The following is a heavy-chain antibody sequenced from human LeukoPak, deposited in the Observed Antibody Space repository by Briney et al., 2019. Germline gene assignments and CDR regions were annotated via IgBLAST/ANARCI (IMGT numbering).Heavy chain of an antibody. CDR3: ARRTSHYPGLDV. CDR2: FSYTGTT. V-gene: IGHV4-59*08. J-gene: IGHJ6*02. CDR1: GDSLNIYY. D-gene: IGHD3/OR15-3a*01. Sequence: SETLSLTCSVSGDSLNIYYWTWVRQSPGKGLEWIVYFSYTGTTNYNPSLKSRANMSVDRSKNLVSLTLRSVTAADTAVYYCARRTSHYPGLDVWGPGTTVIVSS.